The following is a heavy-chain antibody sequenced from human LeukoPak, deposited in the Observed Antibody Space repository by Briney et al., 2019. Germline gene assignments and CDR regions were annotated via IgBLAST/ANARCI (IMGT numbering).Heavy chain of an antibody. D-gene: IGHD3-3*01. CDR3: ARGYYDFWSGYPWGY. V-gene: IGHV4-39*07. J-gene: IGHJ4*02. CDR2: IYYSGST. Sequence: PSETLSLTCTVSGGSISSSSYSWGWIRQPPGKGLEWIGSIYYSGSTYYNPSLKSRVTISVDTSKNQFSLKLSSVTAADTAVYYCARGYYDFWSGYPWGYWGQGTLVTVSS. CDR1: GGSISSSSYS.